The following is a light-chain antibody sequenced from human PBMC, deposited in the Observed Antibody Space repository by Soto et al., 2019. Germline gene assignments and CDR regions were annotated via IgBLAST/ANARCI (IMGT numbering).Light chain of an antibody. CDR2: GAS. CDR3: LKHNSYPYT. Sequence: DIQMTQSPSAMSASVGDRVTITCRASQGISDYLAWFQQKPGKVPQRLIYGASSLQSGVPSRFSGSGSGTEFTLTISSLQPDDFATYYCLKHNSYPYTFGQGTKLEIK. V-gene: IGKV1-17*03. J-gene: IGKJ2*01. CDR1: QGISDY.